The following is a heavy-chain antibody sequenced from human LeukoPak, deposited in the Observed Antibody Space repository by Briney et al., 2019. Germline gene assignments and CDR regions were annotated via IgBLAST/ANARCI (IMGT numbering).Heavy chain of an antibody. D-gene: IGHD3-22*01. CDR2: ISSSSSTI. V-gene: IGHV3-48*01. Sequence: GGSLRLSCAASGFTFSSYSMNWVRQAPGRGLEWVSYISSSSSTIYYADSVKGRFTISRDNAKNSLYLQMNSLRAEDTAVYYCARGPPGSSGHNWFDPWGQGTLVTVSS. CDR1: GFTFSSYS. CDR3: ARGPPGSSGHNWFDP. J-gene: IGHJ5*02.